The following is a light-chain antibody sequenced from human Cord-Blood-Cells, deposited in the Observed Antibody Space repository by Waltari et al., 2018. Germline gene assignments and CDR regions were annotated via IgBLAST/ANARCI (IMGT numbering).Light chain of an antibody. CDR2: EVS. Sequence: QSALTQPASVSGYPGQSITISCTGTSSDVGGYNYVSWYQQHPGKAPKLMIYEVSNRPSGVSNRFSGSKSGNTASLTISGLQAEDEADYYCSSHTSSSTWVFGGGTKLTVL. V-gene: IGLV2-14*01. CDR3: SSHTSSSTWV. CDR1: SSDVGGYNY. J-gene: IGLJ3*02.